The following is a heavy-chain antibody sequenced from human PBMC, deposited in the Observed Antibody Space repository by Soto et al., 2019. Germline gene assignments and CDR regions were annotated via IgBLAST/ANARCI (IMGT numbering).Heavy chain of an antibody. V-gene: IGHV3-30*18. J-gene: IGHJ6*02. CDR2: ISYDGSNK. CDR3: AKGGSPRQWLVSWYYYYGMDV. CDR1: GFTFSSYG. Sequence: GGSLRLSCAASGFTFSSYGMHWVRQAPGKGLEWVAVISYDGSNKYYADSVKGRFTISRDNSKNTLYLQMNSLRAEDTAVYYCAKGGSPRQWLVSWYYYYGMDVWGQGTTVTVSS. D-gene: IGHD6-19*01.